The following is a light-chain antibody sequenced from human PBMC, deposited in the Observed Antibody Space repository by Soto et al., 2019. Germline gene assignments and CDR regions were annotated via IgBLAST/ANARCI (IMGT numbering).Light chain of an antibody. J-gene: IGLJ1*01. V-gene: IGLV7-46*01. CDR2: DAT. Sequence: QAVVTQDPSLTVSKGGTVTLTCGSNTGAVINYHYPHWFQQRTGQAHRTLLYDATDKPPWTPVRFSGSLRGDKAALTLSGAQSEDDAEDYCLLFISGVPVFGLETKLTVL. CDR3: LLFISGVPV. CDR1: TGAVINYHY.